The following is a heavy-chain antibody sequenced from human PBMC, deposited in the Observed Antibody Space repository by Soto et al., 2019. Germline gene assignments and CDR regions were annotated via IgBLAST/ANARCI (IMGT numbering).Heavy chain of an antibody. CDR2: INHSGST. CDR3: ARQGYGSGPNGFDS. CDR1: GGSFSGYY. D-gene: IGHD3-10*01. Sequence: SETLSLTCAVYGGSFSGYYWSWIRQPPGKGLEWIGEINHSGSTNYNPSLKSRVTISVDTSKNQFSLKLTSVTAAYTAVYYCARQGYGSGPNGFDSWGQGTLVTVSS. J-gene: IGHJ5*01. V-gene: IGHV4-34*01.